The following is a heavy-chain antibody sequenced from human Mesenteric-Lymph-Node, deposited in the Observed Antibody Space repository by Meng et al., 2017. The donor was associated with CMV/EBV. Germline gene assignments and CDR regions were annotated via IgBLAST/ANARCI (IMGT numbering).Heavy chain of an antibody. J-gene: IGHJ4*02. V-gene: IGHV1-69*05. CDR1: GGTFSSYA. CDR3: ARVVHGGIAAAGNLDY. D-gene: IGHD6-13*01. Sequence: SVKVSCKASGGTFSSYAISWVRQAPGQGLEWMGGIIPIFGTANYAQKFQGRVTITTDESTSTAYMELSSLRSEDTAVYYCARVVHGGIAAAGNLDYWGQGTLVTVSS. CDR2: IIPIFGTA.